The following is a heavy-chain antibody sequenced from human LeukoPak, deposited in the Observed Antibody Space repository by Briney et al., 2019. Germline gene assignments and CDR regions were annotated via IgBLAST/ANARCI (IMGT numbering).Heavy chain of an antibody. CDR1: GFTFSSYW. J-gene: IGHJ6*03. D-gene: IGHD2-15*01. CDR2: INSDGSST. V-gene: IGHV3-74*01. CDR3: AKEQDIVVVVAATTYYYYYMDV. Sequence: GGSLRLSCAASGFTFSSYWMYWVRQAPGKGLVWVSRINSDGSSTYYADSVKGRFTISRDNSKNTLYLQMNSLRAEDTAVYYCAKEQDIVVVVAATTYYYYYMDVWGKGTTVTVSS.